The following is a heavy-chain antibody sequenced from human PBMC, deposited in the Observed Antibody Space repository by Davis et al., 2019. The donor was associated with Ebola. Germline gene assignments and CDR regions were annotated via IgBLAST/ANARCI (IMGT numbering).Heavy chain of an antibody. V-gene: IGHV3-9*01. J-gene: IGHJ1*01. Sequence: SLKISCAASGFTFDDYAMHWVRQAPGKGLEWVSGISWNSGSIGYADSVKGRFTISRDNSKNTLYLQMNSLRAEDTAVYYCARDGSYYYDSSGQEYFQHWGQGTLVTVSS. CDR2: ISWNSGSI. CDR1: GFTFDDYA. D-gene: IGHD3-22*01. CDR3: ARDGSYYYDSSGQEYFQH.